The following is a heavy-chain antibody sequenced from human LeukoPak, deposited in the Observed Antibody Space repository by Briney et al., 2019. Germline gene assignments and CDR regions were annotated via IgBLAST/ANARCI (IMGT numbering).Heavy chain of an antibody. J-gene: IGHJ6*02. CDR1: GYTFTSYY. V-gene: IGHV1-46*01. CDR3: ARDEGYSSGWYVVRYYGMDV. Sequence: ASVKVSCKASGYTFTSYYIHWVRQAPGQGLEWMGIINPSGGSTSYAQKFQGRVTMTRDTSTSTVYMELSSLRSEDTAVYYCARDEGYSSGWYVVRYYGMDVWGQGTTVTVSS. CDR2: INPSGGST. D-gene: IGHD6-19*01.